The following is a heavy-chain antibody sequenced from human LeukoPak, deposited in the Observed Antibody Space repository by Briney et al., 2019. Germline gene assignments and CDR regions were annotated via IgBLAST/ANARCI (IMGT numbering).Heavy chain of an antibody. CDR1: GGTFSSYA. Sequence: SVKVSCKASGGTFSSYAISWVRQAPGQGLEWMGGIIPVFGTANYAQKFQGRVTITTDESTSTAYMELSSLRSEDTAVYYCARDLGSEAAADNVGVAFDIWGQGTMVTVSS. J-gene: IGHJ3*02. V-gene: IGHV1-69*05. CDR3: ARDLGSEAAADNVGVAFDI. D-gene: IGHD6-13*01. CDR2: IIPVFGTA.